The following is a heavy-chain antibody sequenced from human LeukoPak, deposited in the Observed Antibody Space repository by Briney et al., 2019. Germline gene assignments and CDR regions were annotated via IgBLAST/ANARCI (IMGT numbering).Heavy chain of an antibody. D-gene: IGHD2-2*01. CDR2: INPSGGST. V-gene: IGHV1-46*03. CDR3: ARVPAGLPTDY. CDR1: GYTFTSYY. J-gene: IGHJ4*02. Sequence: ASVKVSCKASGYTFTSYYMHWVRQAPAQGLEWMGIINPSGGSTSYAQKFQGRVTMTRDTPTSTVYMELSSLRPEDTAVYYCARVPAGLPTDYWGQGTRVSVPS.